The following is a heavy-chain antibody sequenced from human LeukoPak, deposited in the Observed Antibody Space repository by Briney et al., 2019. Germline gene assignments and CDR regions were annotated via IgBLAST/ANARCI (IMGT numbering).Heavy chain of an antibody. CDR1: GFTFSSCA. V-gene: IGHV3-30*02. D-gene: IGHD6-13*01. CDR3: AKDHQAAAGY. J-gene: IGHJ4*02. Sequence: GGTLRLSCAASGFTFSSCAMSWVRQAPGKGLEWVAFIRYDGSNKYYADSVKGRFTISRDNSKNTLYLQMNSLRAEDTAVYYCAKDHQAAAGYWGQGTLVTVSS. CDR2: IRYDGSNK.